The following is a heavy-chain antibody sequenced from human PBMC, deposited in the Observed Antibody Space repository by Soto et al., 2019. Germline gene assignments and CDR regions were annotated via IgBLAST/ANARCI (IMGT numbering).Heavy chain of an antibody. CDR1: GVSISNSS. J-gene: IGHJ5*02. CDR2: IYVSGNT. Sequence: SETLSLTCSVSGVSISNSSWSWIRQPAGKGLEWLGRIYVSGNTNYNPSLKGRVTLSIDTSKNQLSLKLRSVTAADTAVYYCARDRGVGAATNWFDPWGQGSLVSVSS. D-gene: IGHD1-26*01. CDR3: ARDRGVGAATNWFDP. V-gene: IGHV4-4*07.